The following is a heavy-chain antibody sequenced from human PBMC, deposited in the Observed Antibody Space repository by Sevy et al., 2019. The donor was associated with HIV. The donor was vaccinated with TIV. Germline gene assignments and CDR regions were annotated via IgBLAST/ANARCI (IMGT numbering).Heavy chain of an antibody. CDR3: ARDYIAAAGTRSRIPYYYGMDV. CDR2: IIPIFGTA. D-gene: IGHD6-13*01. Sequence: ASVKVSCKASGGTFSSYAISWVRQAPGQGLEWMGGIIPIFGTANYAQKFQGRVTITADECTSTAYMELSSLRSEDTAVYYCARDYIAAAGTRSRIPYYYGMDVWGQGTTATVSS. V-gene: IGHV1-69*13. J-gene: IGHJ6*02. CDR1: GGTFSSYA.